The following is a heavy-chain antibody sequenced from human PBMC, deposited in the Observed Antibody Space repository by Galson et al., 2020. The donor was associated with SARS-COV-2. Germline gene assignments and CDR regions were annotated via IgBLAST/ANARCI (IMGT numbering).Heavy chain of an antibody. D-gene: IGHD5-18*01. CDR2: FDPEDGET. Sequence: ASVKVSCKASGYTLTELSMHWVRQAPGKGLEWMGGFDPEDGETIYAQKFQGRVTMTEDTSTDTAYMELSSLRSEDTAVYYCATSTAMVRSNWFDPWGQGTLVTVSS. J-gene: IGHJ5*02. CDR3: ATSTAMVRSNWFDP. CDR1: GYTLTELS. V-gene: IGHV1-24*01.